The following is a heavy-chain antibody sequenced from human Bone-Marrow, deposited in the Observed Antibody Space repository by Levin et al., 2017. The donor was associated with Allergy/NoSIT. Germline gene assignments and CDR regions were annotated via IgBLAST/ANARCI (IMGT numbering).Heavy chain of an antibody. CDR3: AKDRGEGGIPFYYYGMDV. CDR1: GFTFTNYA. J-gene: IGHJ6*02. CDR2: ISGDAGST. Sequence: GESLKISCVGSGFTFTNYAMSWVRQAPGKGLEWVSTISGDAGSTYYADSMKGRFTISRDNSKNTLYLQMNSLRAEDTAVYYCAKDRGEGGIPFYYYGMDVWGQGTTVTVSS. D-gene: IGHD3-10*01. V-gene: IGHV3-23*01.